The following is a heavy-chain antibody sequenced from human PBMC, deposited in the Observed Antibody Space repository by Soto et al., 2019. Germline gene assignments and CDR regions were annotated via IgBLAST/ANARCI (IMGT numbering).Heavy chain of an antibody. CDR2: IKSKTDGGTT. J-gene: IGHJ4*02. CDR1: GFTFSNAW. V-gene: IGHV3-15*01. D-gene: IGHD4-17*01. Sequence: SMRLSCAASGFTFSNAWMSWVRQAQGKGLEWVGRIKSKTDGGTTDYAAPVKGRFTISRDDSKNTLYLQMNSLKTEDTAVYYCTTSATVERAEEVFDYWGQGTLVTVSS. CDR3: TTSATVERAEEVFDY.